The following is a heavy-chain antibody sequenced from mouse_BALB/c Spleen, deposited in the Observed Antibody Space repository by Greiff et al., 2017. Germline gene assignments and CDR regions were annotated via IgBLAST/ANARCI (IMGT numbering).Heavy chain of an antibody. CDR1: GFSLTGYG. Sequence: QLQQSGPGLVAPSQSLSITCTVSGFSLTGYGVNWVRQPPGKGLEWLGMIWGDGSTDYNSALKSRLSISKDNSKSQVFLKMNSLQTDDTARYYCARERRRDAMDYWGQGTSVTVSS. CDR2: IWGDGST. D-gene: IGHD2-12*01. CDR3: ARERRRDAMDY. V-gene: IGHV2-6-7*01. J-gene: IGHJ4*01.